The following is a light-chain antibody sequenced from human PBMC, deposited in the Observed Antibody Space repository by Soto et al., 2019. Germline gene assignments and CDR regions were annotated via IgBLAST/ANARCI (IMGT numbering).Light chain of an antibody. Sequence: EIVMTQSPATLSVSPGERATLPCRASQSVSSNLAWYQQKPGQAPRLLIYGASTRATGIPARFSGSGSGTEFTLTISSLQSEDVAVYYCQQYNKWPYTFGQGTKLEIK. V-gene: IGKV3-15*01. CDR3: QQYNKWPYT. CDR1: QSVSSN. J-gene: IGKJ2*01. CDR2: GAS.